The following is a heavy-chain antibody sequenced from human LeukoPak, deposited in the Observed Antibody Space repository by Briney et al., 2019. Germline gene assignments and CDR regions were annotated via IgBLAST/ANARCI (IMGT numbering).Heavy chain of an antibody. CDR2: IYPGDSQT. CDR1: GFIFTEYW. D-gene: IGHD2-2*01. Sequence: GESLKISCKGSGFIFTEYWIGWVRQMPGKGLEWMGIIYPGDSQTLYSPSLQGQVTISADKSIYTVYLQWNSLKASDIAMYYCAKRRRDQLLLGDWFDPWGQGTLVTVSS. CDR3: AKRRRDQLLLGDWFDP. J-gene: IGHJ5*02. V-gene: IGHV5-51*01.